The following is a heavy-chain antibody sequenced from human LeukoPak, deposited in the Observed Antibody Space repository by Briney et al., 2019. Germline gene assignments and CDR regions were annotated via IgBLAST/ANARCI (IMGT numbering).Heavy chain of an antibody. D-gene: IGHD3-10*01. CDR2: IYYSGST. CDR3: ARNHGSGRGEWFDP. CDR1: GLTFSNAW. J-gene: IGHJ5*02. Sequence: KPGGSLRLSCAVSGLTFSNAWMSWVRQVPGKGLEWIGYIYYSGSTKYNPSLKSRVTISVDTSKNQFSLKMSSVTAADTAVYYCARNHGSGRGEWFDPWGQGTLVTVSS. V-gene: IGHV4-59*01.